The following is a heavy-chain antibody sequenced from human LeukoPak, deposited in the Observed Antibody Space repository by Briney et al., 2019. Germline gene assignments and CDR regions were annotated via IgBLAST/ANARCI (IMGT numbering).Heavy chain of an antibody. D-gene: IGHD4-17*01. CDR2: ISYDGSNK. Sequence: PGRSLRLSCAASGFTFSSYAMHWVRPAPGKGLEWVAVISYDGSNKYYADSVKGRFTISRDNSKNTLYLQMNSLRAEDTAVYYCALTVTPTYYFDYWGQGTLVTVSS. J-gene: IGHJ4*02. V-gene: IGHV3-30-3*01. CDR1: GFTFSSYA. CDR3: ALTVTPTYYFDY.